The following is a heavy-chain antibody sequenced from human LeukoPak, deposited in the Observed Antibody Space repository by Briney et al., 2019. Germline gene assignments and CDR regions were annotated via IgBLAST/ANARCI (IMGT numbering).Heavy chain of an antibody. Sequence: SETLSLTCAVYGGSFSGYYWSWIRQPPGKGLEWIGEINHSGSTNYNPSLKSRVTISVDTSKNQFSLKLNSVTAADTAVYYCARSMYYYDSSGWDYWGQGTLVTVSS. D-gene: IGHD3-22*01. CDR2: INHSGST. CDR3: ARSMYYYDSSGWDY. V-gene: IGHV4-34*01. CDR1: GGSFSGYY. J-gene: IGHJ4*02.